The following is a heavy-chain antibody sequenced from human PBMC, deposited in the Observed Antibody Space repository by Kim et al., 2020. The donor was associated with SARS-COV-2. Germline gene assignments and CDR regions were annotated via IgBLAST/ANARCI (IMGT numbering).Heavy chain of an antibody. J-gene: IGHJ6*02. CDR1: GGSISSSNW. CDR2: IYHSGST. D-gene: IGHD6-13*01. Sequence: SETLSLTCAVSGGSISSSNWWSWVRQPPGKGLEWIGEIYHSGSTNYNPSLKSRVTISVDKSKNQFSLKLSSVTAADTAVYYCARDHSSSWAYYYYGMDVWGQGTTVTVS. CDR3: ARDHSSSWAYYYYGMDV. V-gene: IGHV4-4*02.